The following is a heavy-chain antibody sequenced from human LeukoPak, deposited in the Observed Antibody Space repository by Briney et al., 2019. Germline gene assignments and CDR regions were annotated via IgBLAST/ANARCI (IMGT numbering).Heavy chain of an antibody. J-gene: IGHJ3*02. CDR3: ARDPSPATVRQGDAFDI. V-gene: IGHV3-48*03. CDR1: GFTFSSYD. Sequence: GGSLRLSCAASGFTFSSYDMNWVRQAPGKGLEWVSYISSSGTTIDYADSVKGRFTISRDNAKNSLYLQMNSLRAEDTAVYYCARDPSPATVRQGDAFDIWGQGTMVTVSS. CDR2: ISSSGTTI. D-gene: IGHD4-17*01.